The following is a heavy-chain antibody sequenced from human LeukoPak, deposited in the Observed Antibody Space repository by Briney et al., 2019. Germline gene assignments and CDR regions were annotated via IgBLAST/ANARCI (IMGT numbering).Heavy chain of an antibody. CDR2: IIPILGIA. V-gene: IGHV1-69*04. CDR3: ARDEVPIHPLTANFDY. D-gene: IGHD2-21*02. J-gene: IGHJ4*02. CDR1: GYTFTSYG. Sequence: ASVKVSCKASGYTFTSYGISWVRQAPGQGLEWMGRIIPILGIANYAQKFQGRVTITADKSTSTAYMELSSLRSEDTAVYYCARDEVPIHPLTANFDYWGQGTLVTVSS.